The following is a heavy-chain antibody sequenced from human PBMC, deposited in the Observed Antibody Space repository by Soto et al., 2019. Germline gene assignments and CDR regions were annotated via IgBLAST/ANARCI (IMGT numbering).Heavy chain of an antibody. V-gene: IGHV1-2*02. CDR2: INPNSGGT. CDR3: ARKLELRGSYYYYYXMDV. Sequence: ASVKVSCKASGYTFTDYYMHWVRQAPGQGXEWMGWINPNSGGTNYAQKFQGRVTMTRDTSISTAYMELSRLRSDDTAVYYCARKLELRGSYYYYYXMDVWGQGTTVTVSS. CDR1: GYTFTDYY. D-gene: IGHD1-7*01. J-gene: IGHJ6*02.